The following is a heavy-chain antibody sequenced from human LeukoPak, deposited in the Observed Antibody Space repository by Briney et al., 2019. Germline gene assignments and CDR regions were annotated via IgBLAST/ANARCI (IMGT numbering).Heavy chain of an antibody. V-gene: IGHV3-30-3*01. Sequence: GGSLRLSCAASGFTFSSYTMHWVRQAPGQGLEWVAVISYDGSNKYYADSVKGRFTISRDNSKNTLYLQMNSLRAEDTAVYYCVFSAGFEGVDYWGQGTLVTVSS. CDR2: ISYDGSNK. CDR1: GFTFSSYT. D-gene: IGHD3-16*01. CDR3: VFSAGFEGVDY. J-gene: IGHJ4*02.